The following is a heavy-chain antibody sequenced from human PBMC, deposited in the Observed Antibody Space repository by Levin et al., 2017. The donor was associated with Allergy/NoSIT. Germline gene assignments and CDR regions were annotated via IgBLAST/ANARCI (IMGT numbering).Heavy chain of an antibody. D-gene: IGHD3-10*01. Sequence: SETLSLTCTVSGGSINNYWWHWLRQPPGKGLEWIASIYYSGSTNYSPSLKSRVTISVDTSKNHLFLKLSSVTAADTAVYFCTRESYYDSGAGPRKAFDIWGQGTMVTVSS. CDR2: IYYSGST. CDR3: TRESYYDSGAGPRKAFDI. J-gene: IGHJ3*02. V-gene: IGHV4-59*01. CDR1: GGSINNYW.